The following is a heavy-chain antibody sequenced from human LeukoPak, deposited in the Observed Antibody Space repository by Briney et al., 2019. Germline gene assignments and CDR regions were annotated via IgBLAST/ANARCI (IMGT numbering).Heavy chain of an antibody. V-gene: IGHV3-21*01. Sequence: GGSLRLSCAASGFTFSSYSMNWVRQAPGKGLEWVSSISSSSSYIYYADSVKGRFTISRDNAKNSLYLQMNSLRAEDTAVYYCARDLRGWSGDLAIDYWGQGTLVTVSS. D-gene: IGHD3-10*01. CDR3: ARDLRGWSGDLAIDY. CDR2: ISSSSSYI. CDR1: GFTFSSYS. J-gene: IGHJ4*02.